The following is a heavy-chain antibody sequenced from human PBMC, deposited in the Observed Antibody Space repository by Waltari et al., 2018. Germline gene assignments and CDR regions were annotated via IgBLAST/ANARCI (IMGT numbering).Heavy chain of an antibody. Sequence: QVQLVQSGAAVKKTGASVKVSCKASGYTFTDYYIHWVRQAPEQGLEWMGGINPNSGGTKYAQEFQGRVTMTRDTSFSTAFMELSRLRSDDTAVYYCARGKADFDYWGQGALVTVSS. CDR1: GYTFTDYY. D-gene: IGHD6-13*01. CDR2: INPNSGGT. CDR3: ARGKADFDY. J-gene: IGHJ4*02. V-gene: IGHV1-2*02.